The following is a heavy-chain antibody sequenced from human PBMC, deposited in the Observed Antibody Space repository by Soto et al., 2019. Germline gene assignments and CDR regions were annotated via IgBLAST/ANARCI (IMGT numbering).Heavy chain of an antibody. D-gene: IGHD2-21*02. CDR3: ARRGDDFDY. Sequence: EVQLVVSGGGLVQPGGSLRLSCAASGFTVNDYWMSWVRQAPGKGLEWVANIKEDGGESYYLGSVKGRFTISRDNAKNSLYLQMNSLRTEATAVYFGARRGDDFDYWGQGTLVTVSS. CDR2: IKEDGGES. V-gene: IGHV3-7*01. CDR1: GFTVNDYW. J-gene: IGHJ4*02.